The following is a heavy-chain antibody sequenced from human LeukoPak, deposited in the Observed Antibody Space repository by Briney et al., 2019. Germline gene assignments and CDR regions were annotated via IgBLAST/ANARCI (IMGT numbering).Heavy chain of an antibody. CDR2: IRYDGSNK. D-gene: IGHD3-10*01. CDR3: ARDGYYHDSGTYYTPFDY. CDR1: GFTFSSYG. J-gene: IGHJ4*02. Sequence: GGSLRLSCAASGFTFSSYGMHWVRQAPGKGLEWVAFIRYDGSNKYYADSVKGRFTISRDNSKNTLYLQMNSLRSDDTAVYYCARDGYYHDSGTYYTPFDYWGQGTLVTVSS. V-gene: IGHV3-30*02.